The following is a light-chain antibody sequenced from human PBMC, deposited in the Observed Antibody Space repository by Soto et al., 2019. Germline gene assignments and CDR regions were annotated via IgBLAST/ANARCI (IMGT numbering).Light chain of an antibody. J-gene: IGKJ2*01. Sequence: DIVVTQSPLSLPVTPGEPASISCRSSQSLLHSNGKNYMDWYLQKPGQSPQLLSYLASKRASGVADRFSGSGSGTDFTLKISRLEAEDVGLYYCMQALQTPYTFGQGNKLEIK. CDR2: LAS. V-gene: IGKV2-28*01. CDR3: MQALQTPYT. CDR1: QSLLHSNGKNY.